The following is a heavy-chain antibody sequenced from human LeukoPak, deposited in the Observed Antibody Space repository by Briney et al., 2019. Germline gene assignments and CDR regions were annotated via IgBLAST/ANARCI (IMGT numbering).Heavy chain of an antibody. Sequence: PGGSLRLSCAASGFTFSSYAMHWVRQAPGKGLEWVAVISYDGSNKYYADSVKGRFTISRDNSKNTLYLQMNSLRAEDTAVYYCANKPSVIIPYFDYWGQGTLVTVSS. CDR1: GFTFSSYA. CDR3: ANKPSVIIPYFDY. V-gene: IGHV3-30-3*01. CDR2: ISYDGSNK. D-gene: IGHD3-10*01. J-gene: IGHJ4*02.